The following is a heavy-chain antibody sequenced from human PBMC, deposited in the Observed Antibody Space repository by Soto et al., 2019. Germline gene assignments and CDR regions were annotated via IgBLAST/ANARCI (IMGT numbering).Heavy chain of an antibody. CDR1: GYTFTSYD. D-gene: IGHD2-15*01. Sequence: QVQLVQSGAEVKKPGASVKVSCKASGYTFTSYDINWVRQATGQGLEWMGRMNPNSGNTGYAQKFQGRVTMTRNTSISTAYMELSSMRSEYTAVYYCARGEANGGKNLFDYWGQGTLVTVSS. J-gene: IGHJ4*02. CDR2: MNPNSGNT. CDR3: ARGEANGGKNLFDY. V-gene: IGHV1-8*01.